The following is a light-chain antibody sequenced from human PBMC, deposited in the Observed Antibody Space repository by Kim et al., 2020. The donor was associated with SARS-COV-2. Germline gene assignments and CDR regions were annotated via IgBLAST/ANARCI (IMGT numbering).Light chain of an antibody. Sequence: GPSITISCTGTSSAVGAYNYVSWYQHHPGKAPKLMIFDVNNRPSGLSNRFSGSKSGNTASLTISGLQAEDEADYYCSSYATTRSYVFGTGTKVTVL. CDR2: DVN. CDR3: SSYATTRSYV. J-gene: IGLJ1*01. V-gene: IGLV2-14*03. CDR1: SSAVGAYNY.